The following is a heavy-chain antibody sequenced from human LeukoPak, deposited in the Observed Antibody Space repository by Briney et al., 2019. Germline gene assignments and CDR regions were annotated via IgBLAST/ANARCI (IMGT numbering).Heavy chain of an antibody. CDR3: ARDWGCTDTRCYLGMDV. CDR2: IYSGGST. V-gene: IGHV3-66*01. Sequence: GGSLRLSCAASGFTVNSNYMNWVRQAPGKGLEWVSVIYSGGSTYYADSVKGRFTISRDNSKNTLYLQMNSLRAEDTAVYYCARDWGCTDTRCYLGMDVWGQGTTVTVSS. J-gene: IGHJ6*02. CDR1: GFTVNSNY. D-gene: IGHD2-2*01.